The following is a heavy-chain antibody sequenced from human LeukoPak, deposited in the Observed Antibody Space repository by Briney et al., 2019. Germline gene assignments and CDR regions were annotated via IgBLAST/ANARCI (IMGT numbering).Heavy chain of an antibody. Sequence: GSLRLSCAVSGFTFSSYGMSWVRQAPGKGLEWVSAISGSGGSTYYADSVKGRITISRDNSKNTLYLQMNSLRAEDTAVYYCAKGSGQQLTIFDYWGQGTLVTVSS. V-gene: IGHV3-23*01. J-gene: IGHJ4*02. CDR1: GFTFSSYG. CDR2: ISGSGGST. CDR3: AKGSGQQLTIFDY. D-gene: IGHD6-13*01.